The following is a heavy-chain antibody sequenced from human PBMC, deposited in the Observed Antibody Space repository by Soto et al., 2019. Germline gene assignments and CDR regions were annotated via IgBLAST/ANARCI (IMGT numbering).Heavy chain of an antibody. Sequence: QVQLVQSGAEVKKPGSSVKVSCKASGGTFSSYAISWVRQAPGQGLEWMGGIIPIFGTANYAQKFQGRVTITADKSTSTAYMELSSLRSEDTAVYYCAREGGALWFGESTLIDYWGQGTLVTVSS. J-gene: IGHJ4*02. D-gene: IGHD3-10*01. CDR3: AREGGALWFGESTLIDY. CDR1: GGTFSSYA. V-gene: IGHV1-69*06. CDR2: IIPIFGTA.